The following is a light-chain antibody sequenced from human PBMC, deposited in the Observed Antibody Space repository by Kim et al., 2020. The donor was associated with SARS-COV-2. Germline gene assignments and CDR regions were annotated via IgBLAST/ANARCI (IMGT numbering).Light chain of an antibody. J-gene: IGKJ4*01. CDR3: QQYYGTPLT. CDR2: GAS. V-gene: IGKV4-1*01. CDR1: QSVLYNSNNKNY. Sequence: ATINCKSSQSVLYNSNNKNYLAWYQQKPGQPPELLISGASTRESGVPDRCSGSGSGTDFTLTISSLQAEDVAVYYCQQYYGTPLTFGGGTKVDIK.